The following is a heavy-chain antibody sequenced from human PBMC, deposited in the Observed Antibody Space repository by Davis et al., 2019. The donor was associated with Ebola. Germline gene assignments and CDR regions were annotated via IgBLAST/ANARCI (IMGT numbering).Heavy chain of an antibody. V-gene: IGHV1-69*04. CDR1: GGTFSSYA. Sequence: AASVKVSCKASGGTFSSYAISWVRQAPGQGLEWMGRIIPILGIANYAQKFQGRVTITADKSTSTAYMELSSLRSEDTVVYYCARDHTAMVAGGFDYWGQGTLVTVSS. CDR3: ARDHTAMVAGGFDY. D-gene: IGHD5-18*01. CDR2: IIPILGIA. J-gene: IGHJ4*02.